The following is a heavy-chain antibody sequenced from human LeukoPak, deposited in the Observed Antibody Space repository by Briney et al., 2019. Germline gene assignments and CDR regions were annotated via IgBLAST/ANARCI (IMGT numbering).Heavy chain of an antibody. CDR1: GYTFTSYD. V-gene: IGHV1-8*01. CDR3: ARELRFLEWLLLHYYYGMDV. D-gene: IGHD3-3*01. Sequence: ASVKVSCKASGYTFTSYDINWVRQATGQGLEWMGWMNPNSGNTGYAQKFQGRVTMTRNTSISTAYMELSSLRSEDTAVYYCARELRFLEWLLLHYYYGMDVWGQGTTVTVSS. J-gene: IGHJ6*02. CDR2: MNPNSGNT.